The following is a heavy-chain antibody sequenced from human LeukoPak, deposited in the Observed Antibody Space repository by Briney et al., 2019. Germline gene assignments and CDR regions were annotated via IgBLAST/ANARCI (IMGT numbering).Heavy chain of an antibody. D-gene: IGHD2-2*02. Sequence: TGGSLRLSCAASGFTFSSYWMHWVRQAPGKGLEWVSAISGSGGSTYYADSVKGRFTISRDNSKNTLYLHMNSLRAEDTAVYYCAKDQYQLLYYYYGMDVWGQGTTVTVSS. V-gene: IGHV3-23*01. CDR2: ISGSGGST. CDR1: GFTFSSYW. J-gene: IGHJ6*02. CDR3: AKDQYQLLYYYYGMDV.